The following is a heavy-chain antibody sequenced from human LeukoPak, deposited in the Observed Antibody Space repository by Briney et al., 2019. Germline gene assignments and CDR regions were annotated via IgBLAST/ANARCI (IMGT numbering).Heavy chain of an antibody. J-gene: IGHJ4*02. CDR3: ARSYSSSSTFDY. V-gene: IGHV3-11*04. CDR1: GFTFGDYY. CDR2: ISSSGSTI. D-gene: IGHD6-6*01. Sequence: RGSLRLSCAASGFTFGDYYMSWIRQAPGKGLEWVSYISSSGSTIYYADSVKGRFTISRDNAKNSLYLQMNSLRAEDTAVYYCARSYSSSSTFDYWGQGTLVTVSS.